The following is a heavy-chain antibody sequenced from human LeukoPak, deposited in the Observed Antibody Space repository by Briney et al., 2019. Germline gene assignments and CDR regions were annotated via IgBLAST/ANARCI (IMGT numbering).Heavy chain of an antibody. CDR1: GFTFTTYA. CDR2: NSGSGGRT. V-gene: IGHV3-23*01. CDR3: AKAGGRFGELLQTSADNWFDP. D-gene: IGHD3-10*01. J-gene: IGHJ5*02. Sequence: PGGSLRLSCAVSGFTFTTYAMSWVRQAPGKGQEWVSGNSGSGGRTYYADAVKGRFTISRDNSKKTLYLQMSSLRAEDTAVYYCAKAGGRFGELLQTSADNWFDPWGQGTLVTVSS.